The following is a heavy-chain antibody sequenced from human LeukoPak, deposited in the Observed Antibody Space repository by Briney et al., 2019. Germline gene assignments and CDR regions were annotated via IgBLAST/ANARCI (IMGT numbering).Heavy chain of an antibody. CDR2: ISSSGSTI. D-gene: IGHD2-15*01. CDR3: AGGGRYCSGGSCYGV. CDR1: GFTFSSYE. V-gene: IGHV3-48*03. J-gene: IGHJ6*02. Sequence: GGSLRLSCAASGFTFSSYEMNWVRQAPGKGLEWVSYISSSGSTIYYADSVKGRFTISRDNAKNSLYLQMNSLRAEDTAVYYCAGGGRYCSGGSCYGVWGQGTTVTVSS.